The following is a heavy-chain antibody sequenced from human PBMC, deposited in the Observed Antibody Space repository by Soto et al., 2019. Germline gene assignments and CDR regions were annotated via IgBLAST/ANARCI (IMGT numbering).Heavy chain of an antibody. Sequence: QVQLQQWGAGLLKPSETLSLTCAVYGGSFSGYYWSWIRQPPGKGLEWIGEINHSGSTNYNPSLKSRLTISVDTSKNQFSLKLSSVTAADTAVYYCARARPPQSVPQQQLVPFDYWGQGTLVTVSS. V-gene: IGHV4-34*01. D-gene: IGHD6-13*01. CDR1: GGSFSGYY. CDR2: INHSGST. J-gene: IGHJ4*02. CDR3: ARARPPQSVPQQQLVPFDY.